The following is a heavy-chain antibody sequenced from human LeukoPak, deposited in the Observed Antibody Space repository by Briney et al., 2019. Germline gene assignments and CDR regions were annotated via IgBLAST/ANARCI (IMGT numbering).Heavy chain of an antibody. CDR3: ARVRDRSGRYERFGFDY. V-gene: IGHV3-7*01. CDR1: ELTFSTYW. CDR2: IKPDGSDN. D-gene: IGHD6-19*01. Sequence: GGSLRLSCAASELTFSTYWMTWVRQAPGKGLEWVANIKPDGSDNNYVDSVKGRFTISRDNAKNSLYLQMNSLRAEDTAVYYCARVRDRSGRYERFGFDYWGRGSLVTVSS. J-gene: IGHJ4*02.